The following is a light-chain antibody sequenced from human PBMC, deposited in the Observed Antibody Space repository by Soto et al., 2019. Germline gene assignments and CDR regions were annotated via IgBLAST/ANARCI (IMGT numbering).Light chain of an antibody. CDR3: QQNQDIPPT. V-gene: IGKV1-39*01. Sequence: DIQMTQSPSSLSASVGDRVTVTCRASQSIDTYLNWYQQRPGQAPKLLIYGASTLQSGVPSRFSGSGSGTHVTLTISSLQPEDFATYYCQQNQDIPPTFGQGTRVERK. CDR1: QSIDTY. CDR2: GAS. J-gene: IGKJ1*01.